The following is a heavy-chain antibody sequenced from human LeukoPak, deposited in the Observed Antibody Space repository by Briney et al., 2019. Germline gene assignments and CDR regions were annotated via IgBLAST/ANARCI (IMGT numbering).Heavy chain of an antibody. Sequence: PGGSLRLSCAASGFTFSSYGMHWVRQAPGKGLEWVAVISYDGSNKYYADSVKGRFTISRDNAKNSLYLQMNSLRAEDTALYYCARGGGYSSSSDYYYYYMDVWGKGTTVTVSS. CDR3: ARGGGYSSSSDYYYYYMDV. V-gene: IGHV3-30*03. CDR2: ISYDGSNK. CDR1: GFTFSSYG. D-gene: IGHD6-13*01. J-gene: IGHJ6*03.